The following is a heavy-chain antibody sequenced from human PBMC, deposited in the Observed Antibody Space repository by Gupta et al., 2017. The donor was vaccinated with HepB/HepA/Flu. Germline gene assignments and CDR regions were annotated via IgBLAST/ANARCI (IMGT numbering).Heavy chain of an antibody. V-gene: IGHV4-39*01. D-gene: IGHD3-10*01. CDR2: IYYSGST. CDR3: WFGEYYFGMDV. CDR1: GGSISSSTYY. Sequence: QLRLQESGPGLVKPSETLSLTCTVSGGSISSSTYYWGWIRQPPGKGLEWIGSIYYSGSTYYNPSLKSRVTISVDTSKNQFSLKLNSVTAADTAVYYCWFGEYYFGMDVWGQGTTVTVSS. J-gene: IGHJ6*02.